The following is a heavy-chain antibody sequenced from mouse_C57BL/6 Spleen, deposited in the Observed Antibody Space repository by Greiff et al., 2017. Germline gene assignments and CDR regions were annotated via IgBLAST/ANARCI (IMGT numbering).Heavy chain of an antibody. J-gene: IGHJ2*01. CDR2: IYPGSGNT. D-gene: IGHD1-1*01. Sequence: QVQLKESGPELVKPGASVKISCKASGYAFTSSWMNWVKQRPGKGLEWIGQIYPGSGNTNYNGKFKGKATLTVDKSSSTASMQLRSLPSEDSAVXVCCITTVVVPYYMDYWGQGTTLTVSS. CDR3: CITTVVVPYYMDY. V-gene: IGHV1-82*01. CDR1: GYAFTSSW.